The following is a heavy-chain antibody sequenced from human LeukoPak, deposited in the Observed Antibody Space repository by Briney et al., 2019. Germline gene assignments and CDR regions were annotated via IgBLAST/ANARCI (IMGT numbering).Heavy chain of an antibody. V-gene: IGHV3-23*01. Sequence: QPGGSLRLSCAASGFTFSSYAMSWVRQAQGKGLEWVSAISGSGGSTYYADSVKGRFTISRDNSKNTLYLQMNSLRAEDTAVYYCAKGSNSGYDYGVKYYFDYWGQGTLVTVSS. CDR1: GFTFSSYA. CDR3: AKGSNSGYDYGVKYYFDY. J-gene: IGHJ4*02. CDR2: ISGSGGST. D-gene: IGHD5-12*01.